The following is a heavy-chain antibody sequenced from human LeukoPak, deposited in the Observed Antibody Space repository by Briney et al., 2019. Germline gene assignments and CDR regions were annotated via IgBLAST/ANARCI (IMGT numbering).Heavy chain of an antibody. V-gene: IGHV1-69*05. D-gene: IGHD3-3*01. CDR3: ARGAQSITIFGVAPYYYMDV. CDR2: IIPSFGTA. J-gene: IGHJ6*03. Sequence: AVNVSFMASVGTFISYAISWVRQAPGQGLEWMGVIIPSFGTANYAQKFQGRVTITTDESTSTAYMEMSSLRSEDTAVYYCARGAQSITIFGVAPYYYMDVWGKGTTVTVSS. CDR1: VGTFISYA.